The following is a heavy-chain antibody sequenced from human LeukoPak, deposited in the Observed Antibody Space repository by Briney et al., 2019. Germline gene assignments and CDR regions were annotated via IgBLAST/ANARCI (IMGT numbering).Heavy chain of an antibody. Sequence: ASVKVSCKASGYTFTSYGISWVRQAPGQGLEWMGWISAYNGNTNYAQKLQGRVTMTTDTSTSTAYMELRSLRSDDTAVYYCARDRTMVRGVTNRWFDPWGQGTLVTVSS. CDR1: GYTFTSYG. J-gene: IGHJ5*02. V-gene: IGHV1-18*01. CDR3: ARDRTMVRGVTNRWFDP. D-gene: IGHD3-10*01. CDR2: ISAYNGNT.